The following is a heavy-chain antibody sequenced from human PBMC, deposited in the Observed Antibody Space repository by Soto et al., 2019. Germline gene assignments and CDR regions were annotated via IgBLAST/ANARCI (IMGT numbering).Heavy chain of an antibody. V-gene: IGHV3-21*01. CDR3: TGGYCSSTSCLG. CDR1: GFTYSSYS. J-gene: IGHJ4*02. Sequence: EVELVESGGGLVKPGGSLRLSCAASGFTYSSYSMNWVRQAPGKGLEWVSSISSSSSYIYYADSVKGRFTISRDNAKNSLYLQMNSLRAEDTAVYYCTGGYCSSTSCLGWGQGTLVTVSS. CDR2: ISSSSSYI. D-gene: IGHD2-2*01.